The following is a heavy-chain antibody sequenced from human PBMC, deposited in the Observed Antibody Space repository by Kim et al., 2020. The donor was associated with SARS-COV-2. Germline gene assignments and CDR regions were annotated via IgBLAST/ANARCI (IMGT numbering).Heavy chain of an antibody. Sequence: GGSLRLSCAASGFTFSSYSMNWVRQAPGKGLEWVSSISSSSSYIYYADSVKGRFTISRDNAKNSLYLQMNSLRAEDTAVYYCARESGGYYGYVFDIWGQETMVTVSS. CDR1: GFTFSSYS. J-gene: IGHJ3*02. CDR3: ARESGGYYGYVFDI. CDR2: ISSSSSYI. V-gene: IGHV3-21*01. D-gene: IGHD1-26*01.